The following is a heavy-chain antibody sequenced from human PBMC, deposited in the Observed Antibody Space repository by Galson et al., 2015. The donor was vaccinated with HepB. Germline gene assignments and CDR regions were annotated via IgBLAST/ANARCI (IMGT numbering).Heavy chain of an antibody. V-gene: IGHV3-53*01. CDR2: ISSGGGT. CDR1: EFTVRGNY. Sequence: SLRLPCAASEFTVRGNYMSWVRQAPGKGLEWVSTISSGGGTYYADSVKGRFTISRDNSENTLNLQMKSLRAEDTAVYYCARSYYYDSSGHYPFDYWGQGTLVTVSS. CDR3: ARSYYYDSSGHYPFDY. J-gene: IGHJ4*02. D-gene: IGHD3-22*01.